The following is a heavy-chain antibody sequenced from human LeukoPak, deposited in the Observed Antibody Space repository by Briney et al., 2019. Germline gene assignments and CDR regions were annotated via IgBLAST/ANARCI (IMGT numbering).Heavy chain of an antibody. CDR3: ARDRPRARYFDY. CDR2: IIPILNVP. Sequence: SVKVSCKASGGTFNDYSISWVRQAPGQGLEWMGRIIPILNVPNYAQKFEGRVTITADKSTNTAYMELSSLKSEDTAVYFCARDRPRARYFDYWGQGTTVTVSS. J-gene: IGHJ4*03. D-gene: IGHD2-15*01. V-gene: IGHV1-69*04. CDR1: GGTFNDYS.